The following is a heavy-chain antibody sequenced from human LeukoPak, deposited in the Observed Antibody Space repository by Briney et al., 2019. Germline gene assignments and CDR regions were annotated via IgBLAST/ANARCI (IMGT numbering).Heavy chain of an antibody. CDR2: INAGNGNT. J-gene: IGHJ4*02. CDR3: ASAYDSSGYYPIDY. Sequence: ASVKASCKASGYTFTSYAMHWVRQAPGQRLEWMGWINAGNGNTKYSQKFQGRVTITRDTSASTAYMELSSLRSEDTAVYYCASAYDSSGYYPIDYWGQGTLVTVSS. CDR1: GYTFTSYA. V-gene: IGHV1-3*01. D-gene: IGHD3-22*01.